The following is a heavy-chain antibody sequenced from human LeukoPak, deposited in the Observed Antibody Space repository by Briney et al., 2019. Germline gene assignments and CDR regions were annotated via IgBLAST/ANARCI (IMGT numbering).Heavy chain of an antibody. V-gene: IGHV4-38-2*02. D-gene: IGHD1-26*01. Sequence: SETLSLTCTVSGYSISSGYYWGWIRQPPGKGLEWIGSIYHSGRTYYNPSLKSRVTISVDTSKNQFSLKLSSVTAADTAVYYCASGIRSVGATTWFVKKAREFDYWGQGTLVTVSS. CDR2: IYHSGRT. CDR3: ASGIRSVGATTWFVKKAREFDY. J-gene: IGHJ4*02. CDR1: GYSISSGYY.